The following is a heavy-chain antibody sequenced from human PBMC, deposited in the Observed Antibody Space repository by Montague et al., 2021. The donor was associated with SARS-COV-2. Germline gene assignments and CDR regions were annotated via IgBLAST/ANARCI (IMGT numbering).Heavy chain of an antibody. CDR1: GFTFSSYW. Sequence: SLRLSCAASGFTFSSYWMSWVRQAPGKGLEWVSAISGSGGSTYYADSVKGRFTISRDNSKNTLYLQMNSLRAEDTAVYYCAKDSYCSGGSCYHYGMDVWGQGTTVTVSS. J-gene: IGHJ6*02. V-gene: IGHV3-23*01. CDR3: AKDSYCSGGSCYHYGMDV. CDR2: ISGSGGST. D-gene: IGHD2-15*01.